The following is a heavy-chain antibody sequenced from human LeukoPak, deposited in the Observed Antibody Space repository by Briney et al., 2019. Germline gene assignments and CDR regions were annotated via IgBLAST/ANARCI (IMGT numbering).Heavy chain of an antibody. V-gene: IGHV1-2*02. CDR2: INPNSGGT. CDR3: AREIQLWPYYFDY. CDR1: GYTFTGYY. Sequence: ASVKVPCKASGYTFTGYYMHWVRQAPGQGLEWMGWINPNSGGTNYAQKFQGRVTMTRDTSIGTAYMELSRLRSDDTAVYYCAREIQLWPYYFDYWGQGTLVTVSS. J-gene: IGHJ4*02. D-gene: IGHD5-18*01.